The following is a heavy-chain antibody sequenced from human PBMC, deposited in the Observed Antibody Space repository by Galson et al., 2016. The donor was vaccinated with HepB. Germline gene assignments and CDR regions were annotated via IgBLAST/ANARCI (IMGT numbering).Heavy chain of an antibody. D-gene: IGHD3-16*01. J-gene: IGHJ3*01. V-gene: IGHV3-33*01. CDR2: IWYDGNNK. CDR3: ARGNFEYVWGIDAFDL. CDR1: GFSFSAYG. Sequence: SLRLSCAASGFSFSAYGMHWVRQAPGKGLEWVAVIWYDGNNKHYSGSVKGRFTISRDNSKNTLYLQMNSLRPEDTAVYYCARGNFEYVWGIDAFDLWGQGTMVTVSS.